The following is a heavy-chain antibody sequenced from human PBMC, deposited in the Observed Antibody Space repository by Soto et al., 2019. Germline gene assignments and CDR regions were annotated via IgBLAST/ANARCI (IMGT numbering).Heavy chain of an antibody. CDR2: VYYSGNT. J-gene: IGHJ6*02. CDR3: ARHKPNTSGWYYYGMDV. Sequence: SETLSLTCTVSGASVSSSDFYWGWIRQPPGKGLEWVGSVYYSGNTYYNPSLKSRVTISVDTSKNQLSLKLSSVTAADTAVYYCARHKPNTSGWYYYGMDVWGHGTTVT. V-gene: IGHV4-39*01. D-gene: IGHD6-19*01. CDR1: GASVSSSDFY.